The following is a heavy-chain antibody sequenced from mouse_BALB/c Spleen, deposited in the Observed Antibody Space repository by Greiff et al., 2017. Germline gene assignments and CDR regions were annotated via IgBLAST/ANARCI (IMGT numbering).Heavy chain of an antibody. V-gene: IGHV3-8*02. CDR3: AKVYYDYDGLSY. CDR1: GDSITSGY. CDR2: ISYSGST. D-gene: IGHD2-4*01. J-gene: IGHJ3*01. Sequence: EVKLVESGPSLVKPSQTLSLTCSVTGDSITSGYWNWIRKFPGNKLEYMGYISYSGSTYYNPSLKSRISITRDTSKNQYYLQLNSVTTEDTATYCCAKVYYDYDGLSYWGQGTLVTVSA.